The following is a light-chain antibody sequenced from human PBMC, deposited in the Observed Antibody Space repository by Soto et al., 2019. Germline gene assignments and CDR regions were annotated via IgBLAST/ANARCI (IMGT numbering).Light chain of an antibody. CDR1: QSVGSSH. V-gene: IGKV3-20*01. CDR2: GAS. J-gene: IGKJ2*01. Sequence: EIVLTQSPGTLSLSPGERATLSCRASQSVGSSHLAWYQQKPGQAPRLLIYGASTTATGIPDRFSGGGSGTDFTLTISRLEPEDFAVYYCQQFGSSPEYTFGQGTKLEVK. CDR3: QQFGSSPEYT.